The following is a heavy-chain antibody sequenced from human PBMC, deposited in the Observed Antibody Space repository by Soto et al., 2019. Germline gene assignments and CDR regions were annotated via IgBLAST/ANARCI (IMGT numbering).Heavy chain of an antibody. CDR1: GYTFTGHY. V-gene: IGHV1-2*04. J-gene: IGHJ6*03. CDR2: INPNSGGT. Sequence: QVQLVQSGAEVKKPGASVKVSCKASGYTFTGHYMHWVRQAPGQGLEWMGWINPNSGGTNYAQKFQGWVTMTRDTYISTAYMELRMLRSDDTAEYYCARDSNWSCGKYYFFYMDVWGKGTTVTVCS. D-gene: IGHD1-1*01. CDR3: ARDSNWSCGKYYFFYMDV.